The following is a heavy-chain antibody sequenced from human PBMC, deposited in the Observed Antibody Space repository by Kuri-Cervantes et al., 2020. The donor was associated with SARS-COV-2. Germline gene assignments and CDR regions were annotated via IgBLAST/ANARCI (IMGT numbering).Heavy chain of an antibody. CDR3: ARDPNYDSSGYYGLTFDY. CDR1: GYTFTSYG. Sequence: ASVKVSCKASGYTFTSYGISWVRQAPGQGLEWMGWISAYNGNTNYAQKLQGRVTMTTDTSTSTAYMELRSLRSDDTAVYYCARDPNYDSSGYYGLTFDYWGREPWSPSPQ. D-gene: IGHD3-22*01. J-gene: IGHJ4*02. V-gene: IGHV1-18*01. CDR2: ISAYNGNT.